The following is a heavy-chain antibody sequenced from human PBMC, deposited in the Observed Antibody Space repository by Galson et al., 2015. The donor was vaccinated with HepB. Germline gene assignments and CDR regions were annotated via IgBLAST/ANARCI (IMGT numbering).Heavy chain of an antibody. CDR3: ARDSMYSSSPGFDY. Sequence: SLRLSCAASGFTFSSYEMNWVRQAPGKGLEWVSYISSSGSTIYYADSVKGRFTISRDNAKNSLYLQMNSLRAEDTAVYYCARDSMYSSSPGFDYWGQGTLVTVSS. D-gene: IGHD6-6*01. CDR2: ISSSGSTI. V-gene: IGHV3-48*03. J-gene: IGHJ4*02. CDR1: GFTFSSYE.